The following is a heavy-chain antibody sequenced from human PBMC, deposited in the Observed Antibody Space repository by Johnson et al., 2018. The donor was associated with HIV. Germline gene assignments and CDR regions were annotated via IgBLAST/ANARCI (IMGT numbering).Heavy chain of an antibody. CDR1: GFTFSSYT. V-gene: IGHV3-33*08. Sequence: QVQLVESGGGVVQPGGSLRLSCAASGFTFSSYTIHWVRQAPGKGLEWVAVIWYDGSNKYYADSVKGRFTISRDNSKNTLYLQMNSLRAEDTAVYYCARGRPNYYDSSGRYVPVAFDIWGQGT. CDR2: IWYDGSNK. J-gene: IGHJ3*02. D-gene: IGHD3-22*01. CDR3: ARGRPNYYDSSGRYVPVAFDI.